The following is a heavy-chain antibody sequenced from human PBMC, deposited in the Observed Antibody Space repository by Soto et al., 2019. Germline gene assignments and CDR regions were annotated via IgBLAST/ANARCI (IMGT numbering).Heavy chain of an antibody. CDR2: FIPVYRTL. Sequence: SVKVCCKASGGSFGNSAINWVRQTPGQGLEWLGGFIPVYRTLNYEQKFQGRVTITADESTGTAYMTLSSLASNDTAVYYCATGVIWIGYFTVDSWGQGTRVTVSS. V-gene: IGHV1-69*13. CDR1: GGSFGNSA. CDR3: ATGVIWIGYFTVDS. D-gene: IGHD3-3*01. J-gene: IGHJ4*02.